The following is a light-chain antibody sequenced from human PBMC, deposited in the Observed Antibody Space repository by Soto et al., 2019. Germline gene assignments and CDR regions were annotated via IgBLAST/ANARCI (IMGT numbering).Light chain of an antibody. CDR3: QSYDSSLSGNVV. CDR1: SSNIGAGYD. Sequence: QSVLTQPPSVSGAPGQRVTISCTGSSSNIGAGYDVHRYHQLPGTAPKLLIYGNSNRPSGVPDRFSGSKSGTSASLAITGLRAEDEADYYCQSYDSSLSGNVVFGGGTQLTVL. CDR2: GNS. V-gene: IGLV1-40*01. J-gene: IGLJ2*01.